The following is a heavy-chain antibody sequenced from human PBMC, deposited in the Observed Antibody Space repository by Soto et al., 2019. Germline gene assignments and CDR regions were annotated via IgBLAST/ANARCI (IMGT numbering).Heavy chain of an antibody. V-gene: IGHV5-10-1*01. CDR3: ASHSSWDYYYYYGMDV. Sequence: ESLTISCKGSGYSFTSYWISWVRQMRGKGLEWMGRIDPSDSYTNYSPSFQGHVTISADKSISTAYLQWSSLKASDTAMYYCASHSSWDYYYYYGMDVWGQGTTVTVS. D-gene: IGHD6-13*01. CDR2: IDPSDSYT. CDR1: GYSFTSYW. J-gene: IGHJ6*02.